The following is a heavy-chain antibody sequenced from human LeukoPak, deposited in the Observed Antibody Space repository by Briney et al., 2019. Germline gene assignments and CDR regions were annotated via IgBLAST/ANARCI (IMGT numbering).Heavy chain of an antibody. J-gene: IGHJ4*02. D-gene: IGHD4-17*01. CDR3: ARETTVTLNFDY. V-gene: IGHV1-2*02. CDR1: GYTFTGYY. Sequence: ASVKVSCKASGYTFTGYYMHWVRQSPGQGLEWMGWINPNSGGTNYAQRFQGRVTMTRDTSISTAYMELSRLRSDDTAVYYCARETTVTLNFDYWGQGTLVTVSS. CDR2: INPNSGGT.